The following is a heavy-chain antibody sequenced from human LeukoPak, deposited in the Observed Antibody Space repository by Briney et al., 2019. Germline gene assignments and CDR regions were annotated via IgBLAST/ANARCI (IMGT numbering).Heavy chain of an antibody. J-gene: IGHJ3*02. CDR2: ISGSGGST. CDR3: AKDLIRHYLGYCSSTSCYSDAFDI. CDR1: GFTFSSYS. Sequence: GGSLRLSCAASGFTFSSYSMNWVRQAPGKGLEWVSAISGSGGSTYYADSVKGRFTISRDNSKNTLYLQMNSLRAEDTAVYYCAKDLIRHYLGYCSSTSCYSDAFDIWGQGTMVTVSS. V-gene: IGHV3-23*01. D-gene: IGHD2-2*02.